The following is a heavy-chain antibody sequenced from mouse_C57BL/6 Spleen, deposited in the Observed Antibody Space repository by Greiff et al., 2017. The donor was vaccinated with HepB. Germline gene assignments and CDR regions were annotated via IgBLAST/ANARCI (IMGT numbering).Heavy chain of an antibody. V-gene: IGHV1-22*01. D-gene: IGHD2-4*01. CDR2: INPNNGGT. Sequence: VQLQQSGPELVKPGASVKMSCKASGYTFTDYNMHWVKQSHGKSLEWIGYINPNNGGTSYNQKFKGKATLTVNKSSSTAYMELRSLTSEDSAVYYCARARDYGGVFAYWGQGTLVTVSA. CDR1: GYTFTDYN. J-gene: IGHJ3*01. CDR3: ARARDYGGVFAY.